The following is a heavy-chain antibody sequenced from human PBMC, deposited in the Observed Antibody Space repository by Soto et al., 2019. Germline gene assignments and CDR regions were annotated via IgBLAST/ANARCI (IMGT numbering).Heavy chain of an antibody. Sequence: GGSLRLSCAASGFTFSSYGMHWVRQAPGKGLEWVAVIWYDGSNKYYADSGKGRFTISGDNSKNTLYLQMNSLRAEETAVYYCAREFWRIKKTGTGSPNWFDPWGQGTLVTVSS. V-gene: IGHV3-33*01. CDR1: GFTFSSYG. J-gene: IGHJ5*02. CDR3: AREFWRIKKTGTGSPNWFDP. D-gene: IGHD1-1*01. CDR2: IWYDGSNK.